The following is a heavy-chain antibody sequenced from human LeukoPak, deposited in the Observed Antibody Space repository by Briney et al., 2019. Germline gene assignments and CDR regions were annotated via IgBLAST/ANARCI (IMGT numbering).Heavy chain of an antibody. J-gene: IGHJ4*02. Sequence: GGSLRLSCAASGFTFSSYGMHWVRQAPGKGLEWVSALSGNGVKTYYADSVKGRFTISRDNSGNTLYLQMNSLRAEDTAIYFCAKDLNYAFDYWGQGAVVTVSS. CDR1: GFTFSSYG. CDR2: LSGNGVKT. D-gene: IGHD1-7*01. V-gene: IGHV3-23*01. CDR3: AKDLNYAFDY.